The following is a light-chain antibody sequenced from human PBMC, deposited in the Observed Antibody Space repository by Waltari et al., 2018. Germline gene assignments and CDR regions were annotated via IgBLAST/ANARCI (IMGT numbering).Light chain of an antibody. CDR3: QQYEVSPLT. V-gene: IGKV3-20*01. Sequence: EIVLTQSPGILSLSPGERATLSCRAGRSITTKYLAWYQQKPGQTPRLLIYDAASRATGVPDRFSGSGSGTDFTLTIKRLEPEDFVIYYCQQYEVSPLTFGAGTKV. CDR2: DAA. CDR1: RSITTKY. J-gene: IGKJ4*01.